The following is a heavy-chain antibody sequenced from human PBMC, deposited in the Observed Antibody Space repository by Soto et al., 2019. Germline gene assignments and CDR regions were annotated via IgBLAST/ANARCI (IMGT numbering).Heavy chain of an antibody. Sequence: EVHLLESGGGLVQPGGSLRLSCAASGFTFRTYAMSWVRQAPGKGMELVSTITDSGGSTYYAASVKGRFTISRDNSENTLYLLMNSLSAEDTALYSCAKVHGAGTYYNFPDYWGQGTLVTVSS. V-gene: IGHV3-23*01. J-gene: IGHJ4*02. CDR3: AKVHGAGTYYNFPDY. CDR2: ITDSGGST. CDR1: GFTFRTYA. D-gene: IGHD3-10*01.